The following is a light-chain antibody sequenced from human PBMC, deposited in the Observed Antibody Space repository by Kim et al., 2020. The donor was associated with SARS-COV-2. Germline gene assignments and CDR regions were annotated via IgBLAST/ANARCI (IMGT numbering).Light chain of an antibody. CDR3: QQYGSSPKT. CDR2: GAS. V-gene: IGKV3-20*01. J-gene: IGKJ1*01. Sequence: SPGARATLPRRYSQSVSSSYLAWSQQKPGQAPRPLIYGASSRATAIPDRFSGSGSGTDFTLTISRLEPEDFAVYYCQQYGSSPKTFGQGTKVDIK. CDR1: QSVSSSY.